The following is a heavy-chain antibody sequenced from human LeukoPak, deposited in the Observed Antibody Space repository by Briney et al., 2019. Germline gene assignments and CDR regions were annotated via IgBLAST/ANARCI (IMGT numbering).Heavy chain of an antibody. CDR3: AREVGDYFDY. D-gene: IGHD3-16*01. V-gene: IGHV3-21*01. J-gene: IGHJ4*02. CDR1: GFTFSSYS. CDR2: ISSSSSYI. Sequence: PGGSLRLSCAASGFTFSSYSMNWVRQAPGKGLEWVSSISSSSSYIYYADSVKGLFTISRDNAKNSLYLQMNSLRAEDTAVYYCAREVGDYFDYWGQGTLVTVSS.